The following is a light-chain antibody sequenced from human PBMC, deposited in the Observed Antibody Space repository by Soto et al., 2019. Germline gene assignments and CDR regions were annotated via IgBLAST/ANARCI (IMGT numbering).Light chain of an antibody. J-gene: IGKJ1*01. V-gene: IGKV1-27*01. CDR3: QQYTSAPWT. CDR1: QGISNY. CDR2: AAS. Sequence: DIQMTQSPSSLSASVGDRVTITCRASQGISNYLAWYQQRPGKVPKLLIHAASTLQSGVPSRFSGSGSGTDFTLTISRLQAEDVATYYCQQYTSAPWTFAQGTKVEIK.